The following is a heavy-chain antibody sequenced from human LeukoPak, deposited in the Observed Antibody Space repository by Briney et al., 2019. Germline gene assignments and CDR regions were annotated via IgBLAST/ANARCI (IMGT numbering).Heavy chain of an antibody. D-gene: IGHD3-9*01. Sequence: PGGSLRLSCAASGFTFSSYSMNWVRQAPGKGLECGSSISSSSSYIYYADSVKGRFTISRDNAKNYLYLQMNSLRAEDTAVYYCARDSLSFDWLAWGEGTLVTVSS. CDR3: ARDSLSFDWLA. CDR1: GFTFSSYS. J-gene: IGHJ4*02. V-gene: IGHV3-21*01. CDR2: ISSSSSYI.